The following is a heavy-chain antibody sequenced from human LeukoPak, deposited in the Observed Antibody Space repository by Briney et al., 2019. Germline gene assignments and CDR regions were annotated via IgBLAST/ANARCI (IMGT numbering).Heavy chain of an antibody. CDR3: ARSTYSSGWPYYYYYSMDV. CDR2: MNPNSGNT. J-gene: IGHJ6*02. Sequence: ASVKVSCKASGYTFTSYDINWVRQATGQGLEWMGWMNPNSGNTGYAQKFQGRVTMTRNTSISTAYMELSSLRSEDTAVYYCARSTYSSGWPYYYYYSMDVWGQGTTVTVSS. CDR1: GYTFTSYD. V-gene: IGHV1-8*01. D-gene: IGHD6-19*01.